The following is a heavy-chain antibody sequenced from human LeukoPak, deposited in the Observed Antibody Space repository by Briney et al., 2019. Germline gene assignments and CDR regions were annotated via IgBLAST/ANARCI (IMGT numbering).Heavy chain of an antibody. J-gene: IGHJ4*02. CDR1: GFTFSSSV. CDR3: ARGDRADWLRGLDY. Sequence: GGSLRLSCAASGFTFSSSVMNWVRQTPGKGLEWVSSISSSSNYIYYADSVKGRFTVSRDNAKNSLYLQMNSLRAEDTAVYYCARGDRADWLRGLDYWGQGTLVTVSS. V-gene: IGHV3-21*03. CDR2: ISSSSNYI. D-gene: IGHD5-12*01.